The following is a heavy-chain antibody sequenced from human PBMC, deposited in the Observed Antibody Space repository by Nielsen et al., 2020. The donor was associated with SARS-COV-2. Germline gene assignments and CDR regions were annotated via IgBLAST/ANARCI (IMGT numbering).Heavy chain of an antibody. V-gene: IGHV3-23*01. Sequence: VRQAPGKGLEWVSAISGSGGSTYYADSVKGRFTISRDNSKNTLYLQMNSLRAEDTAVYYCARDVTYYDFWSGDQEIHYYGLDVWGQGTTVTVSS. J-gene: IGHJ6*02. CDR3: ARDVTYYDFWSGDQEIHYYGLDV. CDR2: ISGSGGST. D-gene: IGHD3-3*01.